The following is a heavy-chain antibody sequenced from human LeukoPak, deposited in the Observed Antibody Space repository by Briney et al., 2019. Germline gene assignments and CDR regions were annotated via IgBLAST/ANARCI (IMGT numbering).Heavy chain of an antibody. D-gene: IGHD3-22*01. CDR1: GFTFGDYA. Sequence: GGSLRLSCTTSGFTFGDYAMTWVRQAPGKGREWVSFIRSKTYGGTTDYAASVKGRFTISRDDSKNVAYLQMDSLRDEDTAVYYCAREGPSYSSGYSYYYYGMDVWGQGTTVTVSS. CDR2: IRSKTYGGTT. CDR3: AREGPSYSSGYSYYYYGMDV. V-gene: IGHV3-49*04. J-gene: IGHJ6*02.